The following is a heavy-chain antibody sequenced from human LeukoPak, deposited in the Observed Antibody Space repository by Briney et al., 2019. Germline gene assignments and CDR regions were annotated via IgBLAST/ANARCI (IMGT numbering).Heavy chain of an antibody. Sequence: GGSLRLSCAVSGFTFRSYAMHWVRQAPGKGLEWVAVIRYDGSRQHYADFLEGRFTISRDNSKNTVSLQMSSLRTEDTAVYFCAREQSGRGWSGFDYWGQGTLVTVSS. V-gene: IGHV3-30*15. D-gene: IGHD6-19*01. CDR1: GFTFRSYA. CDR2: IRYDGSRQ. CDR3: AREQSGRGWSGFDY. J-gene: IGHJ4*02.